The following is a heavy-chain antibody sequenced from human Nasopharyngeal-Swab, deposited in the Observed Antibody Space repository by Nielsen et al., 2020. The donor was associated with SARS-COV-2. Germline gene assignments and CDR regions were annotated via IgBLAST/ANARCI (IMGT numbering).Heavy chain of an antibody. Sequence: GGSLRLSCEASGFTFSSYAMSWVRQAPGKGLEGVSAISGSGGSTYYADSVKGRFTISRDNSKNTLYLQMNSLRAEDTAVYYCAKVGVIDIVVVPAAISTYYFDYWGQGTLVTVSS. J-gene: IGHJ4*02. CDR1: GFTFSSYA. D-gene: IGHD2-2*01. V-gene: IGHV3-23*01. CDR3: AKVGVIDIVVVPAAISTYYFDY. CDR2: ISGSGGST.